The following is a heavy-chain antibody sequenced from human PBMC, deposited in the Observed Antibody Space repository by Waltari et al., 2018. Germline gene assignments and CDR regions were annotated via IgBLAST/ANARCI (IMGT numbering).Heavy chain of an antibody. CDR3: ARRWLTGYFDF. Sequence: QVQLQESGPGLVKPSETLSLTCTVSGGSISGYYWSWIRQPPGKGLEWIGYIYYSGSTYYNPSLKSRVTISVDTSKNQFSLNLTSVTAADTAVYYCARRWLTGYFDFWGRGTLVTVSS. D-gene: IGHD7-27*01. CDR2: IYYSGST. V-gene: IGHV4-59*08. CDR1: GGSISGYY. J-gene: IGHJ4*02.